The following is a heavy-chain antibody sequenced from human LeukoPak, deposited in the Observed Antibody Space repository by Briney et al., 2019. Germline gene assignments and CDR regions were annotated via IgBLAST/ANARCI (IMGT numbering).Heavy chain of an antibody. V-gene: IGHV3-30*02. CDR1: GFTFSSYG. Sequence: GGSLRLSCAASGFTFSSYGMHWVRQAPGKGLEWVAFIRYDGSNKYYANSVKGRFTISRDNSKNTLYLQMNSLRAEDTAVYYCTSITMVRGVIPIDYWGQGTLVTVSS. CDR3: TSITMVRGVIPIDY. D-gene: IGHD3-10*01. CDR2: IRYDGSNK. J-gene: IGHJ4*02.